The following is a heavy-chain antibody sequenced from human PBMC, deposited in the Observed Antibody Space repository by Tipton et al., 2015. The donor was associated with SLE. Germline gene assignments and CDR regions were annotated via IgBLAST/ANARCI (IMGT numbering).Heavy chain of an antibody. J-gene: IGHJ4*02. Sequence: QSGAEVKKPGASVKVSCKASGYSFTNSWIVWFRHMPGKGLECMGMIDPSDSDTRYNPSFQGHVSMSIDRSTTTAYLQWRSLKASDTAMYFCARRWVQTVFDYWGQGTLVTVSS. D-gene: IGHD3-10*01. CDR2: IDPSDSDT. CDR3: ARRWVQTVFDY. CDR1: GYSFTNSW. V-gene: IGHV5-51*01.